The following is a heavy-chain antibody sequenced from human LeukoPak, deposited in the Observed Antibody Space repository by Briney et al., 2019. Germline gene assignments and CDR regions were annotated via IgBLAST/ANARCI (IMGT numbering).Heavy chain of an antibody. J-gene: IGHJ3*02. D-gene: IGHD2-21*02. V-gene: IGHV4-61*02. CDR3: ARAPYCGGDCNDAFDI. CDR2: IYTSGST. Sequence: SETLSLTCPVSGGSISSGSYYWSWIRQPAGKGLGWNGRIYTSGSTNYNPSLKSRVTISVDTSKNQFSLKLSSVTAADTAVYYCARAPYCGGDCNDAFDIWGQGTMVTVSS. CDR1: GGSISSGSYY.